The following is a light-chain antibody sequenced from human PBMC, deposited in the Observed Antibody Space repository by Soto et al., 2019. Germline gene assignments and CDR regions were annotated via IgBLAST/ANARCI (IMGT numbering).Light chain of an antibody. CDR3: QQLNSYPIT. CDR2: AAS. CDR1: PGINTF. Sequence: IQLTQSPSSLSASVGDRVTITCRSSPGINTFVAWYQQKAGKAPKLLIYAASTLQSGVPSRFSGSGSGTDFTLTISSLQSEDFATYYCQQLNSYPITFGQGTRLEIK. J-gene: IGKJ5*01. V-gene: IGKV1-9*01.